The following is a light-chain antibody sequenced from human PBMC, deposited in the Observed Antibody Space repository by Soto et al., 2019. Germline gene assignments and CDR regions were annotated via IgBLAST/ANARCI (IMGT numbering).Light chain of an antibody. CDR3: QQYGSSPMYT. CDR1: QSVSGSY. Sequence: EFVLTQSPGTLSLSPGERAILSCRASQSVSGSYLAWYQQKPGQAPRLLIYGASSRATAVPNRFSGSGSGTDFTLTISRLEPDDFAVYYCQQYGSSPMYTFGQGTKLEI. J-gene: IGKJ2*01. CDR2: GAS. V-gene: IGKV3-20*01.